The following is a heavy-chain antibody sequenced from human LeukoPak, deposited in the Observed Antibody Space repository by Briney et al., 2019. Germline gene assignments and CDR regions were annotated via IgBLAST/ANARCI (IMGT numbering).Heavy chain of an antibody. Sequence: QSGGSLRLSCAASGFTFSSYAMSWVRQAPGKGLEWVSAISGSGGSTYYADSVKGRFTISRDNSKNTLYLQMNSLRAEDTAVYYCAKSRDGYNVYGYWGQGTLVTVSS. CDR2: ISGSGGST. V-gene: IGHV3-23*01. CDR1: GFTFSSYA. D-gene: IGHD5-24*01. J-gene: IGHJ4*02. CDR3: AKSRDGYNVYGY.